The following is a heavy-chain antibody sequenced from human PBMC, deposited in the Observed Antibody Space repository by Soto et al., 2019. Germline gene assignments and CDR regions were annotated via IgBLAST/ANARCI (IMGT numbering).Heavy chain of an antibody. CDR2: IIPIFGTA. V-gene: IGHV1-69*06. D-gene: IGHD3-10*01. J-gene: IGHJ6*02. CDR3: ARGRITMVRGEYYYYGMDV. Sequence: QVQLVQSGAEVKKPGSSVKVSCKASGGTFSSYAISWVRQAPGQGLEWMGGIIPIFGTANYAQKFQGRVTITADKSTSTAYMELSSLRSEDTVVYYCARGRITMVRGEYYYYGMDVWGQGTTVTVSS. CDR1: GGTFSSYA.